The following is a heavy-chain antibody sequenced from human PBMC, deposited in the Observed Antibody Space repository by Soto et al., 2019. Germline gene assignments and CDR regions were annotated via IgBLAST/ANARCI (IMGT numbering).Heavy chain of an antibody. V-gene: IGHV1-18*01. CDR3: ARDNGGYDRNLRY. Sequence: QVQLVQSGAEVKKPGPPVKVPCKASGYTFTSDGITWVQQPPGQGLEWMGWISPYNGNTNYAQKLQGRVTMTTDTSTSTAYMGLRSLRSDDTAVYYCARDNGGYDRNLRYWGQGTLVTVSS. CDR2: ISPYNGNT. CDR1: GYTFTSDG. D-gene: IGHD5-12*01. J-gene: IGHJ4*02.